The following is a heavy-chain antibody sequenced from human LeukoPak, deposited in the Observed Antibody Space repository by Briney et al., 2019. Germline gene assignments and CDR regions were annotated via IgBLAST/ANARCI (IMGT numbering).Heavy chain of an antibody. Sequence: ASVKVSCKASGYTFTGYHIHWVRQAPGQGLEWMGRINPYSGDTNFAQKFQGRVTMTRDTSITTAYMDLSSLTPDDTAVYFCARDQGSLTRSWYTGYWGQGTQVTVSA. J-gene: IGHJ4*02. V-gene: IGHV1-2*06. D-gene: IGHD6-13*01. CDR3: ARDQGSLTRSWYTGY. CDR2: INPYSGDT. CDR1: GYTFTGYH.